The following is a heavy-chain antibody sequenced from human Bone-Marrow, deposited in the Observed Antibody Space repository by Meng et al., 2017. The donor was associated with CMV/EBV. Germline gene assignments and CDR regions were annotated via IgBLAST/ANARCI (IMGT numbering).Heavy chain of an antibody. CDR1: GGSISSSSYY. V-gene: IGHV4-39*07. J-gene: IGHJ4*02. Sequence: SEPLSLTCTVSGGSISSSSYYWGWIRQPPGKGLEWIGSIYYSGSTYYNPSLKSRVTISVDTSKNQFSLKLSSVTAADTAVYYCARNSYGPTDYWGQGTLVTVSS. CDR3: ARNSYGPTDY. D-gene: IGHD5-18*01. CDR2: IYYSGST.